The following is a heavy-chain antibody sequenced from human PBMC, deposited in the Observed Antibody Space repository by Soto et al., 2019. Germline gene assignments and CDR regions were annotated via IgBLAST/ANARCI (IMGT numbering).Heavy chain of an antibody. D-gene: IGHD2-2*02. J-gene: IGHJ4*02. V-gene: IGHV4-59*01. Sequence: SETLSLTCTVSGGSISSYYWSWIRQPPGEGLEWIGYIYYSGSTNYNPSLKSRVTISVDTSKNQFSLKLSSVTAADTAVYYCARVTTLKLPYIDYWGQGTLVTVSS. CDR3: ARVTTLKLPYIDY. CDR1: GGSISSYY. CDR2: IYYSGST.